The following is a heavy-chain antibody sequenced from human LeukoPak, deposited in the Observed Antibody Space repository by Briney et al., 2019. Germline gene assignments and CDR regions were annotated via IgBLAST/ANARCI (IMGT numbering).Heavy chain of an antibody. J-gene: IGHJ4*02. Sequence: PGGSLRLSCTASGFTSGDYAMSWVRQAPGKGLEWVGFIRSKAYGGTTEYAASVKGRFTISRDDSKSIAYLQMNSLKTEDTAVYYCTSGEGGDYWGQGTLVTVSS. V-gene: IGHV3-49*04. CDR2: IRSKAYGGTT. CDR1: GFTSGDYA. CDR3: TSGEGGDY. D-gene: IGHD3-10*01.